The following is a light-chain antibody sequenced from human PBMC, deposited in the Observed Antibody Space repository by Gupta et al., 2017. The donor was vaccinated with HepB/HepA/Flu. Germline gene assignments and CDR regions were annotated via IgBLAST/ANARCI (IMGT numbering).Light chain of an antibody. J-gene: IGLJ2*01. CDR1: SSDIGRYNF. V-gene: IGLV2-23*02. Sequence: QSALTQPASGSGSPGQSITVSCTGSSSDIGRYNFVSWYQQHPDEAPRIIIYEVDKRPSGGSNRFSGSKSGSTASLTISGLQAEDEAHYYCCSYGGSSDLVFGGGTKVTVL. CDR2: EVD. CDR3: CSYGGSSDLV.